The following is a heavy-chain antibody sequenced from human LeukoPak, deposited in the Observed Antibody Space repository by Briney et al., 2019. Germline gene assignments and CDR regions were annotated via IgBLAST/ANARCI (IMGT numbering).Heavy chain of an antibody. V-gene: IGHV1-2*02. Sequence: GASVKVSCKASGYTFTVYDMHWVRQAPGQGLEWMGWINPNSGGTNYAQNFQGRVTMTRDTSLSTAYMDISRLRSDDTAVYYCARVSTLGCSSTTCLVFDIWGQGTVVTVSS. J-gene: IGHJ3*02. CDR1: GYTFTVYD. CDR3: ARVSTLGCSSTTCLVFDI. D-gene: IGHD2-2*01. CDR2: INPNSGGT.